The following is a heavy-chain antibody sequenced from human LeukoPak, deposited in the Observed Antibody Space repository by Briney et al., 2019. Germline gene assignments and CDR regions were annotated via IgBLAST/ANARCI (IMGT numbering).Heavy chain of an antibody. CDR2: IYYSGST. Sequence: SETLSLTCTVSGGSISSYYWSWIRQPPGKGLEWVGYIYYSGSTNYNPSLKSRVTISVDTSKNQFSLKLSSVTAADTAVYYCASRGGYSSSTRPNYYYGVDVWGQGTTVTVSS. CDR3: ASRGGYSSSTRPNYYYGVDV. J-gene: IGHJ6*02. V-gene: IGHV4-59*12. CDR1: GGSISSYY. D-gene: IGHD6-13*01.